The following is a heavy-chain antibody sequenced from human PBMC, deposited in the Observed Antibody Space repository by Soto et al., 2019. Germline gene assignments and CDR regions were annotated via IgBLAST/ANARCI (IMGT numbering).Heavy chain of an antibody. CDR1: GASISSTGDA. J-gene: IGHJ5*02. CDR2: IYNSGNS. D-gene: IGHD3-10*01. Sequence: SETLSLTCTVSGASISSTGDAWGWIRQPPGKGLEWIAMIYNSGNSFYNPSLKSRVSISLDTSKNLFSLKLSSLTAADTALYFCSRFWVRAYTALPIISWGPGTLVTVS. CDR3: SRFWVRAYTALPIIS. V-gene: IGHV4-39*02.